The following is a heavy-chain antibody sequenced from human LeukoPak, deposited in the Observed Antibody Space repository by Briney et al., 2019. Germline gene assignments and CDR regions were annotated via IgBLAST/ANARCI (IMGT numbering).Heavy chain of an antibody. CDR1: GGAFSGYY. Sequence: SETLSLTCAVYGGAFSGYYWSWIRQPPGKGLEWIGEINHSGSTNYNPSLKSRVTISVDTSKNQFSLKLSSVTAADTAVYYCASSMDIVVVPAVPIGYWGQGTLVTVSS. CDR3: ASSMDIVVVPAVPIGY. J-gene: IGHJ4*02. V-gene: IGHV4-34*01. CDR2: INHSGST. D-gene: IGHD2-2*03.